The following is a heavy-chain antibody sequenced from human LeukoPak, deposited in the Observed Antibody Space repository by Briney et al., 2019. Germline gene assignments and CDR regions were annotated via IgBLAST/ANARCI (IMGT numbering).Heavy chain of an antibody. CDR3: ARGGGSSSFAFDY. Sequence: PSETLSLTCAVYGGSFSGYYWSWIREPPGKGLEWIVEINHSGSTNYNPSLKSRVTISVDTSKDQFSLKLSSVTAAYTAVYYCARGGGSSSFAFDYWGQGTLVTVSS. D-gene: IGHD6-6*01. CDR1: GGSFSGYY. CDR2: INHSGST. J-gene: IGHJ4*02. V-gene: IGHV4-34*01.